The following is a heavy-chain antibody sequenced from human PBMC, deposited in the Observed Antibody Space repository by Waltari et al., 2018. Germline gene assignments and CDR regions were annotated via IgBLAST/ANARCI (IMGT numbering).Heavy chain of an antibody. D-gene: IGHD6-13*01. V-gene: IGHV4-59*12. CDR1: GGSISNYY. CDR3: ARGSSGSSHFDY. Sequence: QVKLQQWGEGLVKPSETLSLTCAVYGGSISNYYYWSWIRQPPVKGLEWIGYIYGNSASANYNPSLKNRVTISKDTSKNQFSLRLTSVTAADTAVYYCARGSSGSSHFDYWGQGVLVTVSS. CDR2: IYGNSASA. J-gene: IGHJ4*02.